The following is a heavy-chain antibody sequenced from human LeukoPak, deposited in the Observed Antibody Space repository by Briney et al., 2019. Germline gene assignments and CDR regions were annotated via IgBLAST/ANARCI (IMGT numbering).Heavy chain of an antibody. V-gene: IGHV3-30*02. J-gene: IGHJ1*01. CDR2: IPYDGSNK. CDR1: GFTFSSYG. D-gene: IGHD1-26*01. CDR3: VKGLLMGG. Sequence: GGSLRLSCAASGFTFSSYGMHWVRQAPGKGLEWVAFIPYDGSNKYYADSVKGRFAISRDDSKNTLYLQMNSLRAEDTAVYYCVKGLLMGGWGQGTLVTVS.